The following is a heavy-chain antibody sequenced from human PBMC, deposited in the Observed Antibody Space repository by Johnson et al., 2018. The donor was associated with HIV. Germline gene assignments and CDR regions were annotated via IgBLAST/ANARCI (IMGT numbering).Heavy chain of an antibody. CDR1: GFTFSTYG. CDR3: AKVVTSSSSWQDDAFDI. V-gene: IGHV3-33*06. CDR2: IWYDGREK. J-gene: IGHJ3*02. D-gene: IGHD6-13*01. Sequence: VVQPGRSLRLSCAASGFTFSTYGMHWVRQAPGKGLEWVALIWYDGREKDYADSVKGRFTISRDNSKNTLYLEMNSLRVEDTAVYYCAKVVTSSSSWQDDAFDICGQGTVVTVSS.